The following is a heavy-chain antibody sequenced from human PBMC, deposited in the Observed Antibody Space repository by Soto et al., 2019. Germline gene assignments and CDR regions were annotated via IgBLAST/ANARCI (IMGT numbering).Heavy chain of an antibody. Sequence: QVHLVQSGAEVRKPGASVKVSCKASGYTFTTFHLHWVRLAPGQGLEWMGWINPDTGDSEYGQKLQGRVTLTRDTSMTTAYMELSSLTSDDTAIYFCARVRYGDFSFQYWGQGTPVSVSS. V-gene: IGHV1-2*02. CDR1: GYTFTTFH. CDR2: INPDTGDS. D-gene: IGHD4-17*01. J-gene: IGHJ4*02. CDR3: ARVRYGDFSFQY.